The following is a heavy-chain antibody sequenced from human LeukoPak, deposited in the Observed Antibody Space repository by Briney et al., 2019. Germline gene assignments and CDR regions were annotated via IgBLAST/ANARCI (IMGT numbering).Heavy chain of an antibody. Sequence: PGGSLRLSCAASGFTFSSYSMNWVRQVPGKGLEWVSSISSSSSYIYYADSVKGRFTTSRDNAKNSLYLQMNSLRAEDTAVYYCARDVMVRGVIVWFDPWGQGTLVTVSS. CDR3: ARDVMVRGVIVWFDP. CDR2: ISSSSSYI. V-gene: IGHV3-21*01. D-gene: IGHD3-10*01. CDR1: GFTFSSYS. J-gene: IGHJ5*02.